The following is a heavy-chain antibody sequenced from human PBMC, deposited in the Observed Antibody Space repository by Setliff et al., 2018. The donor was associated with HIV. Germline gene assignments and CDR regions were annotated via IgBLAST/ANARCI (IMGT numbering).Heavy chain of an antibody. CDR2: IRSRTLSRTT. D-gene: IGHD1-7*01. V-gene: IGHV3-49*04. CDR1: GFIFGDFP. Sequence: GESLRLSCTASGFIFGDFPLAWVRQAPGKGLEWVGFIRSRTLSRTTEYAASVKGRFTISRDDSKNIAYLQMNSLKTEDTAVYYCTRRNSGDAFDFWGQGTMVTVSS. J-gene: IGHJ3*01. CDR3: TRRNSGDAFDF.